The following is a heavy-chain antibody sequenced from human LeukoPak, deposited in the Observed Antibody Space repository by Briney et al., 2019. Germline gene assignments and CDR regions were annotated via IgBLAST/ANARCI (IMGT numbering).Heavy chain of an antibody. CDR3: ARDLDDYVWGSYRYFGY. D-gene: IGHD3-16*02. Sequence: ASVKVSCKASGYTITDYYIHWVRQAPGQGLEWMGWINPNSGGTNYAQKFQGRVTMTSDTSISTAYMELSRLRSDDTAVCYCARDLDDYVWGSYRYFGYWGQGTLVTVSS. CDR2: INPNSGGT. CDR1: GYTITDYY. V-gene: IGHV1-2*02. J-gene: IGHJ4*02.